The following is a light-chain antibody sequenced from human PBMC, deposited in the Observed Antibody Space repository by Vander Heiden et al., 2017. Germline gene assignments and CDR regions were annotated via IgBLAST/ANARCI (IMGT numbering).Light chain of an antibody. CDR1: QSISSW. V-gene: IGKV1-5*03. Sequence: DIQLAHSPSTLSASVGDRLTITGRASQSISSWLAWYQQKPGKAPKLLIDKASSLESGVPSRFSGSGSGTEFTFTIGSMQPDDFVTHYCQQYNSYSRTFGQGTKVEIK. CDR3: QQYNSYSRT. CDR2: KAS. J-gene: IGKJ1*01.